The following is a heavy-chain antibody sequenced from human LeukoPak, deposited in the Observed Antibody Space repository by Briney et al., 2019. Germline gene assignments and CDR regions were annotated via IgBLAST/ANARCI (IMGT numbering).Heavy chain of an antibody. Sequence: GGSLRLSCAASGFTFSSYSMNWVRQAPGKGLEWVSSISNSGSSIYYADSVKGRFTISRDNAKNSLYLQMNSLRAEDTAVYYCAKSFWWFGEFSPFDYWGQGTLLTVSS. CDR1: GFTFSSYS. J-gene: IGHJ4*02. CDR3: AKSFWWFGEFSPFDY. D-gene: IGHD3-10*01. V-gene: IGHV3-21*01. CDR2: ISNSGSSI.